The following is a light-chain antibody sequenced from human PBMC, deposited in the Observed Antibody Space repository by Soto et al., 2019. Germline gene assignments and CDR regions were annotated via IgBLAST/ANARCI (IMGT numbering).Light chain of an antibody. J-gene: IGLJ1*01. CDR1: SSDVGGYNY. CDR2: EVS. Sequence: QSALTQPASVSLSPGQSITISCTGTSSDVGGYNYVSWYQQHPGKAPKLMIYEVSNRPSGVSNRFSGSKSGNTASLTISGLQAEDEADYYCSSYTSSSNVFGTGTKVTVL. CDR3: SSYTSSSNV. V-gene: IGLV2-14*01.